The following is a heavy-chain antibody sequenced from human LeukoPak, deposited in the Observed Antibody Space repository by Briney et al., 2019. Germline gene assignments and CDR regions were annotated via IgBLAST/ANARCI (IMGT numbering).Heavy chain of an antibody. Sequence: SETLSLTCTVSGGSISGYYWSWIRQPPGKGLEWLGYIYYSGSTNYNPSLKSRVTISVDTSKNQFSLKLSSVTAADTAVYYCGRVSSVWGYGSGSYYYWFDPWGRGTLDTVSS. J-gene: IGHJ5*02. CDR1: GGSISGYY. D-gene: IGHD3-10*01. CDR2: IYYSGST. CDR3: GRVSSVWGYGSGSYYYWFDP. V-gene: IGHV4-59*01.